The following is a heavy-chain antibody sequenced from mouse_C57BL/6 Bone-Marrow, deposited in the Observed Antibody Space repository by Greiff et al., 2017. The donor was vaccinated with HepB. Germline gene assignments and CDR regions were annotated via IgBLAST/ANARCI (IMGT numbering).Heavy chain of an antibody. J-gene: IGHJ1*03. Sequence: DVMLVESGGGLVKPGGSLKLSCAASGFTFSDYGMHWVRQAPEKGLEWVAYISSGSSTIYYADTVKGRFTISRDNAKNTLFLQMTSLRSEDTAMYYCARLLITTVVGYFDVWGTGTTVTVSS. CDR3: ARLLITTVVGYFDV. D-gene: IGHD1-1*01. CDR1: GFTFSDYG. V-gene: IGHV5-17*01. CDR2: ISSGSSTI.